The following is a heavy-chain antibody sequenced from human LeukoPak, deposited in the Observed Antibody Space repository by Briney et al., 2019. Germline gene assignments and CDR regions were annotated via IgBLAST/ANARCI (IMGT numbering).Heavy chain of an antibody. D-gene: IGHD6-25*01. V-gene: IGHV4-59*12. CDR1: GDSISIYY. J-gene: IGHJ4*02. CDR2: INYSGST. CDR3: ARGGTRLYTSGSLDY. Sequence: SETLSLTCSVSGDSISIYYWSWIRQPPGKGLQWIGYINYSGSTNYNPSLKSRVTLSVDTSKNQFSLELRSVTAADTAVYYCARGGTRLYTSGSLDYWGQGSLVTVSS.